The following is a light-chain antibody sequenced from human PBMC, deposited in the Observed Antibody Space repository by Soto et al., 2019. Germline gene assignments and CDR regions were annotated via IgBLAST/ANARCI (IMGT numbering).Light chain of an antibody. CDR1: SGHSSYA. J-gene: IGLJ2*01. CDR2: LDSDGSH. CDR3: QTWGTGIHVV. V-gene: IGLV4-69*01. Sequence: QAVVTQSPSASASLGASVKLTCTLSSGHSSYAIAWHQQQPEKGPRYLMKLDSDGSHTKGDAIPDRFSGSSSGAERSLTISSLQSEDEAEYYCQTWGTGIHVVFGGGTQLTV.